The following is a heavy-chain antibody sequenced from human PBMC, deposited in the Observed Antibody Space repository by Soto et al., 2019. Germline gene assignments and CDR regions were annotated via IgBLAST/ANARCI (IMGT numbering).Heavy chain of an antibody. Sequence: GGSLRLSWSASGFTFRSYAMSWGRQAPGKGLEWVSAISGSGGSTYYADSVKGRFTISRDNSKNTLYLQMNSLRAEDTAVYYCAKVLAPGYSSLIWGYYGMDVWGQGTTVTVS. CDR1: GFTFRSYA. CDR2: ISGSGGST. V-gene: IGHV3-23*01. CDR3: AKVLAPGYSSLIWGYYGMDV. J-gene: IGHJ6*02. D-gene: IGHD6-13*01.